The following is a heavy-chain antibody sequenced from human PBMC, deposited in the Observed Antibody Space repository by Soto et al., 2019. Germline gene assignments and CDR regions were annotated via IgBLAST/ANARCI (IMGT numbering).Heavy chain of an antibody. CDR2: IYFIGSA. CDR1: GGSISSYY. D-gene: IGHD3-10*01. V-gene: IGHV4-59*12. CDR3: ARGFRIRPYGSGSYYNVRWFDP. Sequence: PSETLSLTCTVSGGSISSYYWSWIRQPPGKGLEWIVYIYFIGSANYNPSLKSRVTISVDTSKNHFSLMLSSVTAADTAVYYCARGFRIRPYGSGSYYNVRWFDPWGQGTLVTVSS. J-gene: IGHJ5*02.